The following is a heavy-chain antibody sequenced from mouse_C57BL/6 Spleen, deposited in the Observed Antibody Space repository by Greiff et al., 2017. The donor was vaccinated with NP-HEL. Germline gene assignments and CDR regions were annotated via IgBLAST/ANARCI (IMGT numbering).Heavy chain of an antibody. D-gene: IGHD1-1*01. CDR3: AKDYYGSSYSY. J-gene: IGHJ3*01. CDR2: IHPNSGST. CDR1: GYTFTSYW. V-gene: IGHV1-64*01. Sequence: VQLQQSGAELVKPGASVKLSCKASGYTFTSYWMHWVKQRPGQGLEWIGMIHPNSGSTNYNEKFKSKATLTVDKSSSTAYMQLSSLTSEDSAVYYCAKDYYGSSYSYWGKGTLVTVSA.